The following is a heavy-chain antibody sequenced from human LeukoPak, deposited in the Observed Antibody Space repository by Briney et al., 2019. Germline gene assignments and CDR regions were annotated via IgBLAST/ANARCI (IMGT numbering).Heavy chain of an antibody. V-gene: IGHV3-21*01. CDR1: GFTFSSYS. J-gene: IGHJ3*02. D-gene: IGHD3-22*01. CDR3: ARPLGAYYYDSSGSYLSRFPFDI. Sequence: GGSLRLSCAASGFTFSSYSMNWVRQAPGQGLEWVSSISSSSSYRYYADSVKGRCTISRDNAKNSLYLQMNSLRAEDTAVYCCARPLGAYYYDSSGSYLSRFPFDIWGQGTMVTVSS. CDR2: ISSSSSYR.